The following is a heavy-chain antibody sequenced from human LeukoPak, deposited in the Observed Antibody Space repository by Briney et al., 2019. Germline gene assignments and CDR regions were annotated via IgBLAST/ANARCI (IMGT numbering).Heavy chain of an antibody. D-gene: IGHD2-8*01. V-gene: IGHV3-23*01. CDR2: ISGSGSST. CDR3: AKAAVPGTKYYIDY. Sequence: GGSLRLSCAASGFTFSSYAANWVRQAPGKGLEWVSAISGSGSSTYYADSVKGRFTISRDSSKNTVHLQMNTLRAEDTAVYYCAKAAVPGTKYYIDYWGQGTLVTVSS. J-gene: IGHJ4*02. CDR1: GFTFSSYA.